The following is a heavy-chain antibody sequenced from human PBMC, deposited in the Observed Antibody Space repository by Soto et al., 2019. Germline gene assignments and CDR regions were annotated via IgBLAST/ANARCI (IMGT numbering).Heavy chain of an antibody. J-gene: IGHJ6*04. V-gene: IGHV4-4*07. CDR3: AREREAGYNFYYGMVV. CDR2: IYTSASI. D-gene: IGHD6-19*01. CDR1: CDDINTYS. Sequence: SETLSLTCCVSCDDINTYSWTWMRQPAGKGLEWIGRIYTSASINYNPALKGRVTLSVDTSTNQVSLRLASVTAADTAIYYCAREREAGYNFYYGMVVWGKGTTVTVSS.